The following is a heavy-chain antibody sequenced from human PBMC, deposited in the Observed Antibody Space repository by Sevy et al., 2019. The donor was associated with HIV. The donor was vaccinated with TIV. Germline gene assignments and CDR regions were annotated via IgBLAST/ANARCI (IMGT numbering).Heavy chain of an antibody. CDR2: IHYDVGDE. Sequence: GGSLRLSCTTSGFRFSDYGMHWVRQAPGKGLEWVAFIHYDVGDENYTRSVKGRFTISRDNSKNTLFLQMNSLRTEDTAIYYCAKNTAAAGTGGFDYWGQGTLVTVSS. V-gene: IGHV3-30*02. CDR3: AKNTAAAGTGGFDY. D-gene: IGHD7-27*01. CDR1: GFRFSDYG. J-gene: IGHJ4*02.